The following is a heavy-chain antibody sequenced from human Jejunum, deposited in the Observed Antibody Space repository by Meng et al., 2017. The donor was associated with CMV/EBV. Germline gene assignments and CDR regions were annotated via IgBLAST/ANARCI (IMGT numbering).Heavy chain of an antibody. Sequence: QLQPEQSGAEVKKPGASVMVSCKASGYTFTHHGISWIRQAPGQGLEWMGWISCYNGDTNYAQKFQGRVTMTTDTSTSSAYMDLRSLRSDDTAVYYCARDPSNTSGRYAYFDYWGQGTLVTVSS. D-gene: IGHD6-19*01. V-gene: IGHV1-18*01. J-gene: IGHJ4*02. CDR3: ARDPSNTSGRYAYFDY. CDR1: GYTFTHHG. CDR2: ISCYNGDT.